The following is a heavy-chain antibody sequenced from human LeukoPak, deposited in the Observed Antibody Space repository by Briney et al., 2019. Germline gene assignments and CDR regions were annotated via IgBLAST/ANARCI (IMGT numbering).Heavy chain of an antibody. CDR1: GDSISYFY. Sequence: SETLSLTCSVSGDSISYFYWSWIRQAAGKGLEWIGRMSSSGNNDYNASLKSRVTMSVDTSKNQLSLKVISVTAADTAVYYCARMVAAAGTYFDYWGQGTLVTVSS. V-gene: IGHV4-4*07. CDR2: MSSSGNN. D-gene: IGHD6-13*01. CDR3: ARMVAAAGTYFDY. J-gene: IGHJ4*02.